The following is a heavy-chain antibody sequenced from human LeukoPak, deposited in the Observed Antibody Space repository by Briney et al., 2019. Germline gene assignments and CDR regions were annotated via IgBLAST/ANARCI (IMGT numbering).Heavy chain of an antibody. CDR2: ISAYNGNT. CDR1: GYTFTSYG. J-gene: IGHJ6*02. Sequence: ASVKVSFKASGYTFTSYGISWGRQAPGQGLEWMGWISAYNGNTNYAQKLQGIVPLITTTSTNTANMKLRSLRSDDTAVYYCARHRGDTMVRGAPSHYYGMDVWGQGTTVTVSS. D-gene: IGHD3-10*01. CDR3: ARHRGDTMVRGAPSHYYGMDV. V-gene: IGHV1-18*01.